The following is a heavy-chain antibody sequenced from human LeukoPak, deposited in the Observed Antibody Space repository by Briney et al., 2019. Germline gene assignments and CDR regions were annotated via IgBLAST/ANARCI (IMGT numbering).Heavy chain of an antibody. CDR2: ISTDGSRT. D-gene: IGHD3-22*01. J-gene: IGHJ4*02. CDR3: ARDDGGYYGY. Sequence: PGGSLRLSCAASGFTFTRYGLLWVRRAPGKGLEYVSAISTDGSRTYYADSVKGRFVISRDNSKNPLYLQMGSLGAEDMAVYYCARDDGGYYGYWGQGTLVTVSS. CDR1: GFTFTRYG. V-gene: IGHV3-64*02.